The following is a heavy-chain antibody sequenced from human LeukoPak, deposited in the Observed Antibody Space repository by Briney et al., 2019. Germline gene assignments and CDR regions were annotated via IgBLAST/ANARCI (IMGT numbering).Heavy chain of an antibody. D-gene: IGHD6-13*01. J-gene: IGHJ4*02. CDR3: ARRGNFDW. Sequence: PSETLSLTCAVSGDSITNYYWSWIRQPPGEGLEWIGYSHYTGKTYYNPSLKSRVTMSVDTSKSQFSLRLTSVTAADTAVYYCARRGNFDWWGQGTLVTVSS. CDR1: GDSITNYY. V-gene: IGHV4-59*08. CDR2: SHYTGKT.